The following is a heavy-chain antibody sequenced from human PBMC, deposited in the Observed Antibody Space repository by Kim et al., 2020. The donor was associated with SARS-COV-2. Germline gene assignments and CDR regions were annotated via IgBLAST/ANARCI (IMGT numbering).Heavy chain of an antibody. V-gene: IGHV4-61*01. CDR3: ARGSVPIDS. CDR2: IYYSGYT. CDR1: GGSISDGSYY. J-gene: IGHJ4*02. Sequence: SETLSLTCTVSGGSISDGSYYWSWLRQPPGKGLEWIGHIYYSGYTKYRSSLRGRVSISLDSSKTQFSVRLHSVTASDTAVYYCARGSVPIDSWGQGTLVSVSS.